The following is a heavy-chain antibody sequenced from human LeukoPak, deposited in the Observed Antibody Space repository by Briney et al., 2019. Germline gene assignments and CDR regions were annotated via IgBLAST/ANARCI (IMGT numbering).Heavy chain of an antibody. V-gene: IGHV1-69*04. D-gene: IGHD3-22*01. CDR2: IIPILGIA. CDR1: GGTFSSYA. J-gene: IGHJ6*02. Sequence: ASVKVSCKASGGTFSSYAISWVRQAPGQGLEWMGRIIPILGIANYAQKFQGRVTITADKSTSTAYMELSSLRSEDTAVYYCARDHYYDSSGYYPLYYYYGMDVWGQGTTVTV. CDR3: ARDHYYDSSGYYPLYYYYGMDV.